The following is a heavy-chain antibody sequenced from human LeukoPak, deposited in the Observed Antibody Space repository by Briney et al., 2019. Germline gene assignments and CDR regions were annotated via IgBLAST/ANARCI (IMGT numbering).Heavy chain of an antibody. CDR3: ARGRTHSGWYQGGLDC. Sequence: PSETLSLTCTVSGGSISSYYWSWIRQPPGKGLEWIGYIYYSGSTNYNPSLKSRVTISVDTSKNQFSLKLSSVTAADTAVYYCARGRTHSGWYQGGLDCWGQGTLVTVSS. V-gene: IGHV4-59*12. CDR1: GGSISSYY. CDR2: IYYSGST. D-gene: IGHD6-19*01. J-gene: IGHJ4*02.